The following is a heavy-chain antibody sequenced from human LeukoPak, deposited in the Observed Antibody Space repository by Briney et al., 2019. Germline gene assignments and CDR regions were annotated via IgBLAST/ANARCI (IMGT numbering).Heavy chain of an antibody. Sequence: GGSLRLSCAASGFTFVDYALHWVRQPAGKGLEGVSLISGDGGSTYYADSVKGRFTIVRDNSKMSLYLQMTSLRTEDTVLYERAQYVSGSSWYWCEPWGQGTMVTVSS. CDR3: AQYVSGSSWYWCEP. D-gene: IGHD6-13*01. V-gene: IGHV3-43*02. CDR1: GFTFVDYA. J-gene: IGHJ5*02. CDR2: ISGDGGST.